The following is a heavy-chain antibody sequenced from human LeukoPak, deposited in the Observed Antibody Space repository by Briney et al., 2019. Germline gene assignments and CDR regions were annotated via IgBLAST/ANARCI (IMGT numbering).Heavy chain of an antibody. CDR1: GFSFSSYA. J-gene: IGHJ4*02. D-gene: IGHD1-26*01. CDR2: ISGSGGTT. V-gene: IGHV3-23*01. Sequence: GGSLRLSCAASGFSFSSYAMNWVRQAPGKGLEWVSGISGSGGTTYYADSVKGRFTISRDNSKNTLYLQMNSLRAEDTAVYYCAREILGATAYWGQGTLVTVSS. CDR3: AREILGATAY.